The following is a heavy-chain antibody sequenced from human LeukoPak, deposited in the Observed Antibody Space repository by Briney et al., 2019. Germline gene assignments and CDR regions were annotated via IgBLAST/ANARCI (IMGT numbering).Heavy chain of an antibody. CDR1: GFTFSSYS. D-gene: IGHD2-21*01. Sequence: PGGSLRLSCAASGFTFSSYSMNWVRQAPGKGLEWVSSISSSSSYIYYADSVKGRFTISRDNAKNSLYLQMNSLRAEDTAVYYCARIRADSPSVVVGWFDPWGQGTLVTVSS. CDR2: ISSSSSYI. J-gene: IGHJ5*02. CDR3: ARIRADSPSVVVGWFDP. V-gene: IGHV3-21*01.